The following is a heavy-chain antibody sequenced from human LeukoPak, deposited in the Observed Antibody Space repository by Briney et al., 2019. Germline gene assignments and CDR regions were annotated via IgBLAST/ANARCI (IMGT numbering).Heavy chain of an antibody. CDR2: ISSSGRT. Sequence: SQTLSLTCTVSGGSISSGDYYWSWIRQPPGKGLEWIGYISSSGRTYYRPSLKSRITVSMYTSKNQFPLKVSSVTAADTAVFYCARGQYGSGIVYWGQGTLVTVSS. CDR1: GGSISSGDYY. CDR3: ARGQYGSGIVY. J-gene: IGHJ4*02. D-gene: IGHD3-10*01. V-gene: IGHV4-30-4*01.